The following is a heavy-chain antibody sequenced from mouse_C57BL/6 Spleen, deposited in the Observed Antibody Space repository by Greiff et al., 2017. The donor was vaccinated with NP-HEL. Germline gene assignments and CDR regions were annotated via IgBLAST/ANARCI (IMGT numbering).Heavy chain of an antibody. CDR3: ARSAAPYAMDY. CDR1: GYAFSSSW. Sequence: QVQLQQSGPELVKPGASVKISCKASGYAFSSSWMNWVKQRPGKGLEWIGRIYPGDGDTTYNGKFKGKATLTADKSSSTAYMQLSSLTSEDSAVYFCARSAAPYAMDYWGQGTSVTVSS. J-gene: IGHJ4*01. CDR2: IYPGDGDT. V-gene: IGHV1-82*01. D-gene: IGHD1-2*01.